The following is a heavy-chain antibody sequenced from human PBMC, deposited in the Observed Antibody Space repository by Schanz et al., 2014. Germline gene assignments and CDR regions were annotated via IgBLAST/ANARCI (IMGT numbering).Heavy chain of an antibody. CDR1: GFAFSSYS. CDR3: AKGMGYCSGGTCYDYYYYGLDV. CDR2: ISGTTTYT. J-gene: IGHJ6*02. D-gene: IGHD2-15*01. V-gene: IGHV3-48*04. Sequence: VQLVGSGGGLIQPGGSLRLSCTASGFAFSSYSMNWVRQAPGKGLEWVSYISGTTTYTNYADSVKGRFTISRDNAKNSLYLQMNSLSADDTAVFYCAKGMGYCSGGTCYDYYYYGLDVWGQGTTVTVSS.